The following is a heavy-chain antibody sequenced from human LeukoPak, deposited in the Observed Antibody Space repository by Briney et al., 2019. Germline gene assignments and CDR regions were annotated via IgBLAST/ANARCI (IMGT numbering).Heavy chain of an antibody. Sequence: GGSLRLSCTASGFTFSMYWMSWVRQAPGKGPEWLASIKPDGSAAIYVDSMKGRFTISRDNAKNSLYLQMNSLTVEDTAVYYCATHSDWRFDFWGQGTLVTVSS. J-gene: IGHJ4*02. V-gene: IGHV3-7*01. CDR3: ATHSDWRFDF. D-gene: IGHD6-19*01. CDR2: IKPDGSAA. CDR1: GFTFSMYW.